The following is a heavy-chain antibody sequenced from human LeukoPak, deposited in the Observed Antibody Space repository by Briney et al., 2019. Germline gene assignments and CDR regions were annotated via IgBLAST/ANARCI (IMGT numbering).Heavy chain of an antibody. CDR2: ISSNGGST. V-gene: IGHV3-64*01. D-gene: IGHD3-10*01. J-gene: IGHJ4*02. CDR1: GFTFSSYA. Sequence: PGGSLRLSCAASGFTFSSYAMHWVRQAPGKGLEYVSAISSNGGSTYYANSVMVRFTISRDNSKNTLYPQMGSLRAEDMAVYYCARGALTMVRGSYFDYWGQGTLVTVSS. CDR3: ARGALTMVRGSYFDY.